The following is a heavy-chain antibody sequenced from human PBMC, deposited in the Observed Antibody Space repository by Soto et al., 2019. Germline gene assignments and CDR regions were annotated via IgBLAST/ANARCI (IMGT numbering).Heavy chain of an antibody. Sequence: QVQLVQSGGEVKKPGASVKVSCKASGYRFTSYGINWVRQAPGQGLEGMGWISGYNGNTNYAQKVQDRVTMTTDTGRSTAYMELRSLRSDDTAVYYCAREQTGIGQNYYGMDVWGQGTTVTVSS. CDR3: AREQTGIGQNYYGMDV. CDR1: GYRFTSYG. J-gene: IGHJ6*02. CDR2: ISGYNGNT. V-gene: IGHV1-18*01. D-gene: IGHD6-13*01.